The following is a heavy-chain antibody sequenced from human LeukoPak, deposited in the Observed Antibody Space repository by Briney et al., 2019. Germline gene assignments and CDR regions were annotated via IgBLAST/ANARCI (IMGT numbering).Heavy chain of an antibody. CDR2: ISGSGDNT. Sequence: GGSLRLSCAASGFTFSSYAMSWVRQAPGKGLEWVSAISGSGDNTDYTDSVKGRFTISRDNSKNTLYLQMNSLRGEDTAVYYCAKKSCSRTSCYEDVWGKGTTVTVSS. V-gene: IGHV3-23*01. J-gene: IGHJ6*04. CDR3: AKKSCSRTSCYEDV. D-gene: IGHD2-2*01. CDR1: GFTFSSYA.